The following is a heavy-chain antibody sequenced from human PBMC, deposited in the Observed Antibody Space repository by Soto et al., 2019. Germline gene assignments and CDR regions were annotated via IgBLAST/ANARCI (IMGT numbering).Heavy chain of an antibody. V-gene: IGHV3-11*06. CDR3: ARIYYGSGSHVDY. Sequence: VGSLRLSCAASGFTFSDYYMSWIRQAPGKGLAWVSYISSISSYTNYADSVKGRFTVSRDNAKNSLYLQMNSLRAEDTAVYYCARIYYGSGSHVDYWGQGTLVTVSS. D-gene: IGHD3-10*01. CDR1: GFTFSDYY. J-gene: IGHJ4*02. CDR2: ISSISSYT.